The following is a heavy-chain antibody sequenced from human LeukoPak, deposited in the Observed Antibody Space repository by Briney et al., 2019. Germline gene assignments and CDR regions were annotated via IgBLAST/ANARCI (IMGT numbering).Heavy chain of an antibody. Sequence: ASVKVSCKASGGTFSSYAISWVRQAPGQGLEWMGGIIPIFGTANYAQKFQGRVTITADESTSTAYMELSSLRSEDTAVYYCAAGPRRGSQTVDVWGQGTTVTVS. J-gene: IGHJ6*02. D-gene: IGHD1-26*01. CDR3: AAGPRRGSQTVDV. CDR2: IIPIFGTA. CDR1: GGTFSSYA. V-gene: IGHV1-69*13.